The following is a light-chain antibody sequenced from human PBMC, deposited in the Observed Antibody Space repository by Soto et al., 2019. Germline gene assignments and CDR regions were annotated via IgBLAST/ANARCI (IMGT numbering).Light chain of an antibody. CDR1: QNVGSD. CDR2: GAV. V-gene: IGKV3-15*01. J-gene: IGKJ1*01. CDR3: QQYITWT. Sequence: EILVTQSPATLSLSPGERATLSCRASQNVGSDLAWYQQIAGQAPRLLIYGAVLRATGIPARFSGSGSGTDFTLTISSLQSADFALYYCQQYITWTFGPGTKVEIK.